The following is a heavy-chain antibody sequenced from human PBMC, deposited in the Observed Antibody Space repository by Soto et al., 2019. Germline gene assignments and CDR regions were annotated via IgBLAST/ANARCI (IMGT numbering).Heavy chain of an antibody. CDR1: GFTFNTYG. V-gene: IGHV3-30*18. Sequence: QVQLVESGGAVVQPGKSLRLSCAASGFTFNTYGMYWVRQAPGKGLEWVAAISYDGSNKYHADSVQGRFTISRDNSKNTLYLQMNSLRVEDTAVYYCAKDIVRYTYGACDYWGQGALVTVSS. CDR3: AKDIVRYTYGACDY. D-gene: IGHD5-18*01. J-gene: IGHJ4*02. CDR2: ISYDGSNK.